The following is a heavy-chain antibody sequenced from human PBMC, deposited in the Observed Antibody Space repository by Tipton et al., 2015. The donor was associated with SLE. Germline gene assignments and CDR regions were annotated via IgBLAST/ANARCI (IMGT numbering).Heavy chain of an antibody. CDR3: ARMSGYDYDAFDI. V-gene: IGHV3-7*05. Sequence: SLRLSCAASGFTFSSYWMSWVRQAPGKGLEWVANIKQDGSEKYYVDSVKGRFTISRDNAKNSLYLQMNSLRAEDTAVYYCARMSGYDYDAFDIWGQGTMVTVSS. J-gene: IGHJ3*02. D-gene: IGHD5-12*01. CDR2: IKQDGSEK. CDR1: GFTFSSYW.